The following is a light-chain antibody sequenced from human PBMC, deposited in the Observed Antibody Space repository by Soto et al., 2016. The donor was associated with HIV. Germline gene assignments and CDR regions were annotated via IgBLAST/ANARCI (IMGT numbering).Light chain of an antibody. J-gene: IGKJ4*01. Sequence: DIQMTQSPSPLSASVGDRVTLTCRASQSISTYLNWYQQKPGKAPKLLIYAASTLQSGVPSRFSGGGSGTDFTLTISSLQPEDFATYYCQQSYSTPRTFGGGTKVETK. CDR1: QSISTY. CDR3: QQSYSTPRT. V-gene: IGKV1-39*01. CDR2: AAS.